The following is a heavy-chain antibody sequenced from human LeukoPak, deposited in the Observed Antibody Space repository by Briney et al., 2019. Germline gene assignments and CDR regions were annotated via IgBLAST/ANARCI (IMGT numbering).Heavy chain of an antibody. J-gene: IGHJ5*02. CDR3: ARAGPEGGTNWFDP. D-gene: IGHD1/OR15-1a*01. CDR1: GGSISSYY. Sequence: PSETLSLTCTVSGGSISSYYWSWIRQPPGKGLEWIGYIYYSGSTNYNPSLKSRVTISVDTSKNQFSLKLSSVTAADTAVYYCARAGPEGGTNWFDPWGQGTLDTVSS. V-gene: IGHV4-59*01. CDR2: IYYSGST.